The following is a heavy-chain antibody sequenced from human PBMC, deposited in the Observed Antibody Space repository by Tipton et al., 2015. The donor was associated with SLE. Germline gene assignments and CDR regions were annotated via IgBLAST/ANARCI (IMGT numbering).Heavy chain of an antibody. CDR3: TRDRGGSSPV. Sequence: TLSLTCTVSGGSISSYYWSWIRQPPGKGLEWIGYIYYSGSTNYNPSLKSRVTISVDTSKNQFSLKLSSVTAADTAVYYCTRDRGGSSPVWGQGTLVTVSS. CDR2: IYYSGST. CDR1: GGSISSYY. V-gene: IGHV4-59*01. J-gene: IGHJ4*02. D-gene: IGHD6-6*01.